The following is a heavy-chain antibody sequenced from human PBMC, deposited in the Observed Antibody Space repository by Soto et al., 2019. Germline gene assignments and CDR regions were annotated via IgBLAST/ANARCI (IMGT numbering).Heavy chain of an antibody. CDR1: GFTFSSYS. J-gene: IGHJ4*02. D-gene: IGHD1-26*01. CDR2: ISSSSSYI. Sequence: GSLRLSCAASGFTFSSYSMNWVRQAPGKGLEWVSSISSSSSYIYYADSVKGRFTISRDNAKNSLYLQMNSLRAEDTAVYYCARDQVGATDFDYWGQGTLVTVSS. V-gene: IGHV3-21*01. CDR3: ARDQVGATDFDY.